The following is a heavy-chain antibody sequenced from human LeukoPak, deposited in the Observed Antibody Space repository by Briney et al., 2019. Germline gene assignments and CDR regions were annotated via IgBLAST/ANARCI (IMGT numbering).Heavy chain of an antibody. V-gene: IGHV3-23*01. Sequence: GGSLRLSCVASGFTFSNLAMGWVRQAPGKGLEWVSVISDSGGTTYYADPVKGRFTISRDNSRDTLYLQMNSLRVEDTAVYYCAKDARRSSGWYFFDHWGQGTLVTVSS. CDR2: ISDSGGTT. CDR3: AKDARRSSGWYFFDH. CDR1: GFTFSNLA. D-gene: IGHD6-19*01. J-gene: IGHJ4*02.